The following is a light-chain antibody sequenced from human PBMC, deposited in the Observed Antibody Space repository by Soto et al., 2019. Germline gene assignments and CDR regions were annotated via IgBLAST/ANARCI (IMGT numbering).Light chain of an antibody. J-gene: IGKJ2*01. CDR1: QSVSGN. CDR2: GAS. V-gene: IGKV3D-15*01. CDR3: HHYNNWPPYT. Sequence: ELMMTQSPATLSVSPGERATLSCRASQSVSGNIAWYQHKPGQTPSLLIYGASTRAAGIPARFSGSGSATEFTITISNLQSEDFAVYYCHHYNNWPPYTFGQGTTVDIK.